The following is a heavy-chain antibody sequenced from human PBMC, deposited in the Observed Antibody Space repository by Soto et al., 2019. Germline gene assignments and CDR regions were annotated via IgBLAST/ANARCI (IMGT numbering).Heavy chain of an antibody. CDR2: INPNGGGA. CDR3: AKDGLNYGQYAY. J-gene: IGHJ4*02. CDR1: GFTFSNSA. Sequence: EVQLLESGGGLVQPGGSLRLSCAASGFTFSNSAMGWVLQAPRKGLEWVSTINPNGGGAYYADSVRGRFTVSRDNSKDTLYLEVNSLRAEDTAVYYCAKDGLNYGQYAYWCRGTLVTVSS. D-gene: IGHD2-8*01. V-gene: IGHV3-23*01.